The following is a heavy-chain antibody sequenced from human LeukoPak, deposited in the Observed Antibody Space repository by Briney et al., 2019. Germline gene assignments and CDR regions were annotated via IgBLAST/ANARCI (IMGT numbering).Heavy chain of an antibody. CDR1: GFSLSTYG. D-gene: IGHD2-15*01. CDR2: ISYDGSNK. CDR3: AKANGYCSGGNCYSNF. V-gene: IGHV3-30*18. Sequence: GGSLRLSCAASGFSLSTYGTHWVRQGPDKGLEWVAVISYDGSNKDYAESVKGRFTISRDDSKNTLYLQMNSLRAEDTAVYYCAKANGYCSGGNCYSNFWGQGTLVTVSS. J-gene: IGHJ4*02.